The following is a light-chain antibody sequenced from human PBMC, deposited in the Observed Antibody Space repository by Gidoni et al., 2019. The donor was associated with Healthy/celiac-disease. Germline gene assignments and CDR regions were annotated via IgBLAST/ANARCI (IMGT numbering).Light chain of an antibody. V-gene: IGKV1-39*01. CDR1: QSIASY. CDR3: QQSYSNPAIT. Sequence: IQMTQSPSSLSASVGDRVTITCRASQSIASYLNWYQQKPGKAPELLIYAASSLQSGVPSRFSGSGSGTDFTLTISSLQPEDFATYYCQQSYSNPAITFGQGTRLEIK. J-gene: IGKJ5*01. CDR2: AAS.